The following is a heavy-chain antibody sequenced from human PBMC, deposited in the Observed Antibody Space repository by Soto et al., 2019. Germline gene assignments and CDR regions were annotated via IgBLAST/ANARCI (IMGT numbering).Heavy chain of an antibody. J-gene: IGHJ4*02. V-gene: IGHV3-7*03. D-gene: IGHD1-26*01. CDR2: IQQHGSET. CDR1: GFTFTTYW. Sequence: GGSLRLSCAASGFTFTTYWMTWVRQAPGKGLEWVANIQQHGSETYYVDSVKGRFTISRDNAKNSLYLQMNSLRAEDTAVYYCAREWSPPLAVFDYWGQGTLVTVSS. CDR3: AREWSPPLAVFDY.